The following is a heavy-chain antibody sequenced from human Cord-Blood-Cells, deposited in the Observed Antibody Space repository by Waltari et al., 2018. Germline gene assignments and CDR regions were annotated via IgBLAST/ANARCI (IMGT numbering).Heavy chain of an antibody. V-gene: IGHV3-7*04. CDR2: IKQDVSEK. Sequence: EVQLVASGGGLVQPGGSLRLSCAASGFTFSSYWMSWVRQAPGKGLEVVANIKQDVSEKFYVDSVKGRFTISRDNAKNSLYLQMNSLRAEDTAVYYCARVSGSYYGAFDIWGQGTMVTVSS. D-gene: IGHD1-26*01. J-gene: IGHJ3*02. CDR3: ARVSGSYYGAFDI. CDR1: GFTFSSYW.